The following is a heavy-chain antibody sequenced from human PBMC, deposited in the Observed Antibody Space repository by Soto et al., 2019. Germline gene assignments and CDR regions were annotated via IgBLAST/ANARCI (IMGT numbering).Heavy chain of an antibody. V-gene: IGHV4-34*01. Sequence: PSETLSLTCAVYGGSFSGYYWSWIRQPPGKGLEWIGEINHSGSTNYNPSLKSRVTISVDTSKNQFSLKLSSVTAADTAVYYCARGVAPINWFGPWGQGTLVTVSS. CDR2: INHSGST. CDR1: GGSFSGYY. D-gene: IGHD5-12*01. J-gene: IGHJ5*02. CDR3: ARGVAPINWFGP.